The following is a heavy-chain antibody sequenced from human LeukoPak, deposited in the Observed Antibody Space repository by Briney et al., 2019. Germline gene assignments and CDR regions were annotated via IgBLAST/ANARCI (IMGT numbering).Heavy chain of an antibody. CDR1: GGSISSSSYY. V-gene: IGHV4-39*01. J-gene: IGHJ4*02. CDR2: IYYSGST. Sequence: PSETLSLTCTVSGGSISSSSYYWGWIRQPPGKGLEWIGSIYYSGSTYYNPSLKSRVTISVDTSKNQFSLKLSSVTAADTAVYYCANGYNWNDARSGSFFDYWGQGTLVTVSS. D-gene: IGHD1-1*01. CDR3: ANGYNWNDARSGSFFDY.